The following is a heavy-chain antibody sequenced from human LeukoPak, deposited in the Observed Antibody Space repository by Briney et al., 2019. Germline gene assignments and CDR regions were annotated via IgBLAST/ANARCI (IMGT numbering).Heavy chain of an antibody. Sequence: PSETLSLTCTVSGGSINTYYWSWIRQPPGKGLEWIASVYHSGTSNYNPSLRSRVSISVDTSKNQFSLKLSSVTAADTAVYYCASLRYSSGWYETGWFDPWGQGTLVTVSS. CDR1: GGSINTYY. V-gene: IGHV4-4*08. J-gene: IGHJ5*02. CDR2: VYHSGTS. CDR3: ASLRYSSGWYETGWFDP. D-gene: IGHD6-19*01.